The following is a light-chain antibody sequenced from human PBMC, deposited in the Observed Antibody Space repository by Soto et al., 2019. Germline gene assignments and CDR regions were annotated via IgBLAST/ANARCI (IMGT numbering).Light chain of an antibody. CDR3: QQYDNSPIT. CDR2: GAS. V-gene: IGKV3-20*01. CDR1: QTVNRNY. J-gene: IGKJ5*01. Sequence: EIVLTQSPGTLSLSPGERATFSCRASQTVNRNYLAWYQQKPGQAPRLLIYGASSRATGIPDRFSGSGSGTDFTLTISRLEPEDLAVYHCQQYDNSPITFGQGTRLEIK.